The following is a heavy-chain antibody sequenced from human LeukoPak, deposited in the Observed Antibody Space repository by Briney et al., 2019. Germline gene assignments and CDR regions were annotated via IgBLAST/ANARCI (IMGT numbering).Heavy chain of an antibody. J-gene: IGHJ4*02. V-gene: IGHV4-39*01. D-gene: IGHD6-19*01. CDR3: AGIPVTGQSNDY. Sequence: SETLSLTCNVSGGSITGITYYWGWIRQPPGKGLEWIGTIYYSGTTFYNPSLKSRVTISVDASKNKLSLSLNSVTAADTAVYQCAGIPVTGQSNDYWGQGTLVTVSS. CDR1: GGSITGITYY. CDR2: IYYSGTT.